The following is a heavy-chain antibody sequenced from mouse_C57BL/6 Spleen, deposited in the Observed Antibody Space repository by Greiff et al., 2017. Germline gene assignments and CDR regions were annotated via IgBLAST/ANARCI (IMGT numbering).Heavy chain of an antibody. J-gene: IGHJ1*03. CDR2: ISSGSSTI. Sequence: EVKLMESGGGLVKPGGSLKLSCAASGFTFSDYGMHWVRQAPEKGLEWVAYISSGSSTIYYADTVKGRFTISRDNAKHTLFLQMTSLRSENTARYYCAYDYYGYFDVWGTGTTVTVSS. V-gene: IGHV5-17*01. CDR1: GFTFSDYG. D-gene: IGHD2-4*01. CDR3: AYDYYGYFDV.